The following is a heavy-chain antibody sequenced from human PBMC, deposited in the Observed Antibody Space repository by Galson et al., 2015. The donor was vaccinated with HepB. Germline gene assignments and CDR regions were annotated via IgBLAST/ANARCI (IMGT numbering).Heavy chain of an antibody. CDR2: ITTGGNSL. CDR3: VRGYHSFDH. D-gene: IGHD5-18*01. Sequence: SLRLSCAGSGYTFSSYTMSWVRQAPGKGLEWISYITTGGNSLFYLDSVKDRFTISRDNANSSLYLQMNSLKTEDTAVYYCVRGYHSFDHWGQGALVTVSS. J-gene: IGHJ4*02. V-gene: IGHV3-48*01. CDR1: GYTFSSYT.